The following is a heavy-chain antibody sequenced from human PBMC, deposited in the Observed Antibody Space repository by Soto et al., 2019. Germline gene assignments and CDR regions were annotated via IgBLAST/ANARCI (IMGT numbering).Heavy chain of an antibody. D-gene: IGHD6-13*01. V-gene: IGHV3-23*01. CDR1: GFTFSSYA. Sequence: PGGSLRLSCAASGFTFSSYAMSWVRQAPGKGLEWVSAISGSGGSTYYADSVKGRFTISRDNSKNTLYLQMNSLRAEDTAVYYCAKLPLQQLAWEYFQHWGQGTLVTVSS. J-gene: IGHJ1*01. CDR3: AKLPLQQLAWEYFQH. CDR2: ISGSGGST.